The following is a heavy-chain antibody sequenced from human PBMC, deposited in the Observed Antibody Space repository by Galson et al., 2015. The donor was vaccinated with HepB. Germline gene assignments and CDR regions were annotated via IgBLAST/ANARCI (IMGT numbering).Heavy chain of an antibody. CDR2: IYYSGST. Sequence: SETLSLTCTVSGGSISSSSYYWGWIRQPPGKGLEWIGSIYYSGSTYYNPSLKSRVTISVDTSKNQFSLKLSSVTAADTAVYYCAGREWHDAAVVYKASVRFLEWFDPWGQGTLVTVSS. D-gene: IGHD3-3*01. V-gene: IGHV4-39*01. CDR3: AGREWHDAAVVYKASVRFLEWFDP. J-gene: IGHJ5*02. CDR1: GGSISSSSYY.